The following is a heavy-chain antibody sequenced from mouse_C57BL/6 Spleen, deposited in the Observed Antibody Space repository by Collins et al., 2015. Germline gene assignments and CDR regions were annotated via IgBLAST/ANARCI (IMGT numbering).Heavy chain of an antibody. CDR2: IWRGGST. V-gene: IGHV2-5*01. Sequence: VQPSQSLSITCTVSGFSLTSYGVHWVRQSPGKGLEWLGVIWRGGSTDYNAAFMSRLSITKDNSKSQVFFKMNSLQADDTAIYYCAKNWNWDYYAMDYWGQGTSVTVSS. J-gene: IGHJ4*01. D-gene: IGHD4-1*01. CDR1: GFSLTSYG. CDR3: AKNWNWDYYAMDY.